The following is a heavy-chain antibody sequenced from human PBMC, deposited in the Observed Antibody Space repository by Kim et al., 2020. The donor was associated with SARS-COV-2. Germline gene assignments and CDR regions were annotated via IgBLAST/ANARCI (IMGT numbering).Heavy chain of an antibody. CDR3: AKDLTVTTRGQCDY. V-gene: IGHV3-30*18. J-gene: IGHJ4*02. Sequence: GGSLRRSCAASGFTFSSYGMHWVRQAPGKGLEWVAVISYDGSNKYYADSVKGRFTISRDNSKNTLYLQMNSLRAEDTAVYYCAKDLTVTTRGQCDYWGQGTLVTVSS. CDR1: GFTFSSYG. D-gene: IGHD4-17*01. CDR2: ISYDGSNK.